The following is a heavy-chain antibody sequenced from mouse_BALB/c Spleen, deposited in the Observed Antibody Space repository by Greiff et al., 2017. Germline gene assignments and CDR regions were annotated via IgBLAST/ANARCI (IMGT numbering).Heavy chain of an antibody. CDR2: INPSTGYT. J-gene: IGHJ4*01. Sequence: VKLQESGAELAKPGASVKMSCKASGYTFTSYWMHWVKQRPGQGLEWIGYINPSTGYTEYNQKFKDKATLTADKSSSTAYMQLSSLTSEDSAVYYCARSTFITPAMDYWGQGTSVTVSS. V-gene: IGHV1-7*01. CDR1: GYTFTSYW. D-gene: IGHD1-2*01. CDR3: ARSTFITPAMDY.